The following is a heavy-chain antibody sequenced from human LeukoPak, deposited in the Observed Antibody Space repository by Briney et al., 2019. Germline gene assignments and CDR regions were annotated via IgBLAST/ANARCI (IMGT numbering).Heavy chain of an antibody. Sequence: GGSLRLSCAASGFTFSRYAMSWVRQAPGKGLEWVSAISGSGTGADYADSVKGRFTISRDNSSNTLFLQINSLRADDTALYYCAKGARPGDYYYMDVWGKGTTVTVSS. V-gene: IGHV3-23*01. CDR2: ISGSGTGA. J-gene: IGHJ6*03. D-gene: IGHD6-6*01. CDR1: GFTFSRYA. CDR3: AKGARPGDYYYMDV.